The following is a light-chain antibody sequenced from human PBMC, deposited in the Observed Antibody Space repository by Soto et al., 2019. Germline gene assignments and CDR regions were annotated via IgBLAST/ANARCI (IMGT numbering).Light chain of an antibody. V-gene: IGKV1-5*01. J-gene: IGKJ1*01. CDR3: QHYGGRWT. Sequence: DIQMTQSPSTLSASVGDRVTITCRASQSISNRLAWYQQKPGKAPKVLIYDASSLESGVPSRFSGSGSGTEFILTITSLQPDDFASYCCQHYGGRWTFGQATKVDIK. CDR1: QSISNR. CDR2: DAS.